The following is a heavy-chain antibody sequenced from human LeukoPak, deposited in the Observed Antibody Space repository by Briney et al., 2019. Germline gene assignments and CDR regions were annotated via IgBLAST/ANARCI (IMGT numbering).Heavy chain of an antibody. Sequence: GSLRLSCAASGFTFNSYSMNWVRQAPGKGLEWVSFISSTSSTIYYADSVKGRFTISRDNAKNSLYLQMNSLRAEDTAVYYCARYFQHWGQGTLVTVSS. CDR3: ARYFQH. V-gene: IGHV3-48*01. J-gene: IGHJ1*01. CDR1: GFTFNSYS. CDR2: ISSTSSTI.